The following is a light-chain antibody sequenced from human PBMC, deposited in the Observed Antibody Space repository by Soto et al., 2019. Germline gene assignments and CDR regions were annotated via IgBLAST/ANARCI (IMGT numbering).Light chain of an antibody. CDR3: QPYGSSPLT. CDR1: HSVSSSY. CDR2: GAS. V-gene: IGKV3-20*01. J-gene: IGKJ4*01. Sequence: EIVLTQSPGTMSLSPGERATLSCRASHSVSSSYLSWYQQKPGQAPRLIIYGASSRATGIPARFSGSGSGTDFTLTISRLEPEDFAVYYCQPYGSSPLTFGGGTKVEIK.